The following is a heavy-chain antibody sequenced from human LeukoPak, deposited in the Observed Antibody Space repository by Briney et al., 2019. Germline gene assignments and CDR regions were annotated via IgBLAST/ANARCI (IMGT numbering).Heavy chain of an antibody. J-gene: IGHJ6*03. D-gene: IGHD6-6*01. V-gene: IGHV4-39*01. CDR2: IYYSGST. Sequence: SETLSLTCTVSGGSISSSSYYWGWIRQPPGKGLEWIGSIYYSGSTYYNPSLKSRVTISVDTSKDQFSLKLSSVTAADTAVYYCARAYSSSLLLPNYYYYYYMDVWGKGTTVTVSS. CDR3: ARAYSSSLLLPNYYYYYYMDV. CDR1: GGSISSSSYY.